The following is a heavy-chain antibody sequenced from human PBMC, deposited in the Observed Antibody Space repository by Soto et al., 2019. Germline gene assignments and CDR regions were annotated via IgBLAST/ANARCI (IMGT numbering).Heavy chain of an antibody. CDR1: GYPFNTHY. D-gene: IGHD2-21*02. Sequence: GASVKVSCKATGYPFNTHYLQSVLPAPGQGLEWMGMIHPSGGGSTYAQKFLGRVTMTMDSSTSTVFMELTSLRSADTAVYYCSRGGHIAVVTDSFDSWGQGTLVTVSS. J-gene: IGHJ4*02. CDR2: IHPSGGGS. CDR3: SRGGHIAVVTDSFDS. V-gene: IGHV1-46*02.